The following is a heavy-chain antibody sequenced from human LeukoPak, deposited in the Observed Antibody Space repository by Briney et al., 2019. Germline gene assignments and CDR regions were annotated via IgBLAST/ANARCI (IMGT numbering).Heavy chain of an antibody. CDR2: IDSRGGTT. Sequence: PGGSLRLSCAASGFTFSSYAMSWVRQAPGKGLEWVASIDSRGGTTYYADSMRGRFTISRDNSKNTLSLQMNSLRVEDTAVYYCAKESMWTTVTHELDYWGQGTLVTVSS. V-gene: IGHV3-23*01. D-gene: IGHD4-17*01. CDR1: GFTFSSYA. CDR3: AKESMWTTVTHELDY. J-gene: IGHJ4*02.